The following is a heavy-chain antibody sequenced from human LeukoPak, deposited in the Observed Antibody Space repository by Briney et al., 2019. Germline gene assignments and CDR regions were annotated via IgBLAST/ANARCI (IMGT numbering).Heavy chain of an antibody. V-gene: IGHV3-30*04. CDR2: ISYDGSNK. D-gene: IGHD3-22*01. Sequence: PGRSLRLSCAASGFTFSSYAMHWVRQAPGKGLEWVALISYDGSNKYHADSVKGRFTISRDNSKNTLYLQMNSLRGEDTAVFYCARPQGYFAATFDYWGQGTLVTVSS. CDR3: ARPQGYFAATFDY. J-gene: IGHJ4*02. CDR1: GFTFSSYA.